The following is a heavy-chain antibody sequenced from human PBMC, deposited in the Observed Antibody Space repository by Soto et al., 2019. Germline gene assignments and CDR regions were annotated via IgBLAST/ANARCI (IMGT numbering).Heavy chain of an antibody. CDR2: IIPILGIA. D-gene: IGHD3-10*01. Sequence: QVQLVQSGAEVQKPGSSVKVSCKASGGTFSSYTISWVRQAPGQGLEWMGRIIPILGIANYAQKFQGRVTITADKSTSTAYMELSSLRSEDTAVYYCARGASRRYGSGSYYNGTPQNFDYWGQGTLVTVSS. J-gene: IGHJ4*02. V-gene: IGHV1-69*02. CDR3: ARGASRRYGSGSYYNGTPQNFDY. CDR1: GGTFSSYT.